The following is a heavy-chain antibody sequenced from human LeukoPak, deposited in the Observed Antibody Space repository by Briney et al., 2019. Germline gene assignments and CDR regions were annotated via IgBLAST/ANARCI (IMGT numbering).Heavy chain of an antibody. J-gene: IGHJ6*02. Sequence: ASVKVSCKASGFTFTSYDINWVRQACGQGLEWMGWMNPNTGNTGYAQKFQGRVTMTRDTSISTAYMELRGLRSEDTAVYYCSLGYYYYGMDVWGQGTTVTVSS. V-gene: IGHV1-8*01. CDR2: MNPNTGNT. CDR3: SLGYYYYGMDV. CDR1: GFTFTSYD.